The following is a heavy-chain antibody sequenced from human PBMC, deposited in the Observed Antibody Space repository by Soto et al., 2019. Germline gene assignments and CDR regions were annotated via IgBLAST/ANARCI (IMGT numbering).Heavy chain of an antibody. V-gene: IGHV1-69*13. CDR2: IIPIFGTA. CDR1: GGTFSSYA. CDR3: ARETYSSSWYRQYYYYGMDV. Sequence: SVKVSCKASGGTFSSYAISWVRQAPGQGLEWMGGIIPIFGTANYAQKFQGRVTITADESTSTAYMELSSLRSEDTAVYYCARETYSSSWYRQYYYYGMDVWGQGATVTVSS. D-gene: IGHD6-13*01. J-gene: IGHJ6*02.